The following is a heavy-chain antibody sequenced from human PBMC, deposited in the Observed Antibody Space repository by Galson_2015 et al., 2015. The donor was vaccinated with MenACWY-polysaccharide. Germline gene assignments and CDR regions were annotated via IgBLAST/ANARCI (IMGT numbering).Heavy chain of an antibody. CDR3: AKAYDGDYGGTPCLDY. CDR2: ISWNSGSI. V-gene: IGHV3-9*01. CDR1: GFTFSSYA. J-gene: IGHJ4*02. Sequence: SLRLSCAASGFTFSSYAMSWVRQAPGKGLEWVSGISWNSGSIGYADSVKGRFTISRDNAKNSLYLQMNSLRAEDTALYYCAKAYDGDYGGTPCLDYWGQGTLVTVSS. D-gene: IGHD4-17*01.